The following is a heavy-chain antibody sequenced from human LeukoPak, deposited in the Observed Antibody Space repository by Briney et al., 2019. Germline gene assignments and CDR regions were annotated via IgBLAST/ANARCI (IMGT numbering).Heavy chain of an antibody. V-gene: IGHV4-4*02. CDR3: AGYIIPYTFGY. J-gene: IGHJ4*02. CDR1: GGSTSRGNW. CDR2: IYHSGNT. Sequence: SETLSLTCAVSGGSTSRGNWWSWIRQPPGKGPEWIGEIYHSGNTNYNPSLESRVTISVDTSKNQFSLKLNSVTAADTAMYHCAGYIIPYTFGYWGQGTLVTVSS. D-gene: IGHD3-16*01.